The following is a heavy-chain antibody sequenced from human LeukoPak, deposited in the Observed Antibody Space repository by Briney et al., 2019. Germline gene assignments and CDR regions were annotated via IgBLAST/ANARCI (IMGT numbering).Heavy chain of an antibody. CDR3: AKGRAGYCSGGSCYSASDY. CDR1: GFTFSGYA. Sequence: GGTLRLSCAASGFTFSGYAMSWVRQAPGKGLEWVSSVVGSGGTTYYADSVKGRFTISRDNSKNTLYLQMNSLRAEDTAVYYCAKGRAGYCSGGSCYSASDYWGQGTLVTVSS. V-gene: IGHV3-23*01. D-gene: IGHD2-15*01. J-gene: IGHJ4*02. CDR2: VVGSGGTT.